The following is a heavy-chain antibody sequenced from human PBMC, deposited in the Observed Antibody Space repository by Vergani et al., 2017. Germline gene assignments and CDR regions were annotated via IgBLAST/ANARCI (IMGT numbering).Heavy chain of an antibody. CDR1: GFTFSSYG. J-gene: IGHJ6*03. CDR2: IWYDGSNK. D-gene: IGHD4-11*01. V-gene: IGHV3-33*08. Sequence: QVQLVESGGGLVQPGGSLRLSCAASGFTFSSYGMHWVRQAPGKGLEWVAVIWYDGSNKYYADSVKGRFTISRDNSKNTLYLQMNSLRAEDTAVYYCASGTTAHYYYYYYMDVWGKGTTVTVSS. CDR3: ASGTTAHYYYYYYMDV.